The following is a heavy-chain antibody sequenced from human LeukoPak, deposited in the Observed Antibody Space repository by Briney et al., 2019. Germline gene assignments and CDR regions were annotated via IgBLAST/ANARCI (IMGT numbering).Heavy chain of an antibody. J-gene: IGHJ6*02. CDR2: ISAYNGNT. V-gene: IGHV1-18*01. Sequence: GASVKVSCKASGYTFTSYGISWVRQAPGQGLEWMGWISAYNGNTNYAQKLQGRVTMTTDTSTSTAYMELRSLRSDDTAVYYCARELPAAQTNYYYYGMDVWGQGTTVTVSS. CDR3: ARELPAAQTNYYYYGMDV. D-gene: IGHD2-2*01. CDR1: GYTFTSYG.